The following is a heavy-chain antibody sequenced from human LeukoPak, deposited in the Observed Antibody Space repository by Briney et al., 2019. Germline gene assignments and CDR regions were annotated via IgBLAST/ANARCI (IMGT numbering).Heavy chain of an antibody. CDR1: GYTFAGSY. CDR3: VRKEGDY. CDR2: INPNSGDT. Sequence: ASVKVSCKASGYTFAGSYMHWVRRAPGQGPEWMGRINPNSGDTNYAQEFQGRVTMSGDTSISTAYMELSRLRSDDTAVYYCVRKEGDYWGQGTLVTVSS. V-gene: IGHV1-2*06. J-gene: IGHJ4*02.